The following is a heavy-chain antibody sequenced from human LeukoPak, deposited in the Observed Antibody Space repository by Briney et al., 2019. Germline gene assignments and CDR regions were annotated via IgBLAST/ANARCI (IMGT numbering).Heavy chain of an antibody. CDR1: GGSISSSNW. D-gene: IGHD6-13*01. V-gene: IGHV4-4*02. CDR2: IYHSGST. CDR3: ARDFYSSSLDAFDI. Sequence: TTSGTLSLTCAVSGGSISSSNWWSWVRQPPGKGLEWIGEIYHSGSTNYNPSLKSRVTISVDKSENQFSLKLSSVTAADTAVYYCARDFYSSSLDAFDIWGQGTMVTVSS. J-gene: IGHJ3*02.